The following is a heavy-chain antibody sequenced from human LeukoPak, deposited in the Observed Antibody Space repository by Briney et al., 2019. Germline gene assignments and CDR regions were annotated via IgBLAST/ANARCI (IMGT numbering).Heavy chain of an antibody. CDR1: GFNFSATY. CDR2: ISNRGIII. D-gene: IGHD4-23*01. CDR3: ASGGDYVGIAATFRY. J-gene: IGHJ4*02. Sequence: GGSLRLSCAASGFNFSATYITWIRQAPGKGLEWVSYISNRGIIINYADSVKGRFTISRDDAKSSLYLHMNNLRTEDTALYYCASGGDYVGIAATFRYWGQGSLVTVSS. V-gene: IGHV3-11*01.